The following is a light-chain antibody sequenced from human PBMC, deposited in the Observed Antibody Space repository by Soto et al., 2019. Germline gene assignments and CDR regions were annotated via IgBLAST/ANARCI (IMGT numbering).Light chain of an antibody. Sequence: QSALTQPASVSGSPGQSITISCSGTSSDVGGYNFVSWYQVHPGKAPRLILYDVSSRPSGVSYRFSGSKSANTASLNICRLQAGDEADYYCSSYTTTTSLVVFGGGTKVTVL. J-gene: IGLJ2*01. V-gene: IGLV2-14*03. CDR1: SSDVGGYNF. CDR3: SSYTTTTSLVV. CDR2: DVS.